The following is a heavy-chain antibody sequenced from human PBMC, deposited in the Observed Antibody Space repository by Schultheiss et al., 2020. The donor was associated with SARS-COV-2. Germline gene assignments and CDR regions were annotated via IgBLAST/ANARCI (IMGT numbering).Heavy chain of an antibody. V-gene: IGHV3-23*01. CDR1: GFTFSSYA. J-gene: IGHJ4*02. D-gene: IGHD1/OR15-1a*01. CDR3: ARVLLITGTFLDS. Sequence: GGSLRLSCAASGFTFSSYAMSWVRQAPGKGLEWVSAISGSGSSTYYADSVKGRFTISRDNAKNSLYLQMNSLRAEDTAVYYCARVLLITGTFLDSWGPGTLVTVSS. CDR2: ISGSGSST.